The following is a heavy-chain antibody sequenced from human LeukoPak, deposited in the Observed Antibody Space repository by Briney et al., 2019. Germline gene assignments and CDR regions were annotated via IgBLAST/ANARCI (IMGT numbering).Heavy chain of an antibody. J-gene: IGHJ4*02. CDR2: ISYDGSNK. CDR1: GLTFSSYA. V-gene: IGHV3-30-3*01. D-gene: IGHD3-22*01. Sequence: GGSLRLSCAASGLTFSSYAMHGAPHAPGKGLEWGAVISYDGSNKYYADSVKGRFTISRDKSKNTLYLQMNSLRAEDTAVYYCARDRPYYYDSSGYYYWGQGTLVTVSS. CDR3: ARDRPYYYDSSGYYY.